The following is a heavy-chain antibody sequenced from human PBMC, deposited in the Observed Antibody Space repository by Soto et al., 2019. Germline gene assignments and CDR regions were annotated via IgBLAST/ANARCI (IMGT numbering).Heavy chain of an antibody. V-gene: IGHV3-13*01. CDR2: IGTAGDT. J-gene: IGHJ4*02. Sequence: GGSLRLSCAASGFTFSSYDMHWVRQATGKGLEWVSAIGTAGDTYYPASVEGRFTISREKAKNSLYLQMNSLRAGDTAVYYCARGLYSSSWNNFDYWGQGTLVTVSS. D-gene: IGHD6-13*01. CDR3: ARGLYSSSWNNFDY. CDR1: GFTFSSYD.